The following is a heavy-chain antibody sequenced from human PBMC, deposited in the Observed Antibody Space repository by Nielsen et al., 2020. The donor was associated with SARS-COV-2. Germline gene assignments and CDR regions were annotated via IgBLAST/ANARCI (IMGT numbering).Heavy chain of an antibody. D-gene: IGHD5-18*01. CDR3: TRDSYSYGYDY. CDR1: GFTFSSYW. Sequence: GGSLRLSCAASGFTFSSYWMSWVCQAPGKGLEWVANIKQDGSEKYYVDSVKGRFTISRDNAKNSLYLQMNSLRAEDTAVYYCTRDSYSYGYDYWGQGTLVTVSS. J-gene: IGHJ4*02. CDR2: IKQDGSEK. V-gene: IGHV3-7*01.